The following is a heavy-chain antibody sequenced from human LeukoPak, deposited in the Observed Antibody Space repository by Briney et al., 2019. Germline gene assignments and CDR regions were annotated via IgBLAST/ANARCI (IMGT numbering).Heavy chain of an antibody. J-gene: IGHJ3*01. D-gene: IGHD3-10*01. Sequence: SENLSLTCTVSGGSLTGYYWSWIRQPPGKGLEWIGYVYYTGRTLYNPSLESRVTITVDTSKTQISLKLTSVTAADTAVYYCARHMSVSYDAFDLWGRGTPVTVSS. CDR2: VYYTGRT. CDR3: ARHMSVSYDAFDL. V-gene: IGHV4-59*08. CDR1: GGSLTGYY.